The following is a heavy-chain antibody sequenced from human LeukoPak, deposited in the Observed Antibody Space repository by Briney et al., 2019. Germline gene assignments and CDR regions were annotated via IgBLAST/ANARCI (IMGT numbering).Heavy chain of an antibody. J-gene: IGHJ4*02. CDR3: AEDYGGN. D-gene: IGHD4-23*01. CDR2: IQYDGSNK. Sequence: GGSPRLSCAASGFTFRSYGMHWVRQAPGKGLEWVTFIQYDGSNKYYADSVKGRFTVSRDNSKNTLYLQMSSLRAEDTAVYYCAEDYGGNLGQGTLVTVSS. V-gene: IGHV3-30*02. CDR1: GFTFRSYG.